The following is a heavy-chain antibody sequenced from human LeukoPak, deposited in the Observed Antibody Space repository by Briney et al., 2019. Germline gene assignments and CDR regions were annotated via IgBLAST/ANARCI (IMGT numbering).Heavy chain of an antibody. D-gene: IGHD4-17*01. CDR1: GFTFSSYG. J-gene: IGHJ1*01. CDR2: ISYDGSNK. CDR3: ARGHYGAKEYFQH. V-gene: IGHV3-30*03. Sequence: PGRSLRLSCAASGFTFSSYGMHWVRQAPGKGLEWVAVISYDGSNKYYADSVKGRFTISRDNSKNTLYLQMNSLRAEDTAVYYCARGHYGAKEYFQHCGQGTLVTVSS.